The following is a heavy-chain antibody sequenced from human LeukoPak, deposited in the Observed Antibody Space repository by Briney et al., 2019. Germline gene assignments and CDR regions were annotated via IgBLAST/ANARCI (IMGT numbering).Heavy chain of an antibody. Sequence: SETLSLTCTVSGGSITTYDWSWSWVRQPPGRGLEWIGYMSYSGSTTYNPSLESRVTIAVDTSENQFSLKLSSVTAADTAVYYCARVLRLGERQQLPARGYYYYYYMDVWGKGTTVTVSS. V-gene: IGHV4-59*01. D-gene: IGHD5-24*01. CDR2: MSYSGST. CDR3: ARVLRLGERQQLPARGYYYYYYMDV. CDR1: GGSITTYD. J-gene: IGHJ6*03.